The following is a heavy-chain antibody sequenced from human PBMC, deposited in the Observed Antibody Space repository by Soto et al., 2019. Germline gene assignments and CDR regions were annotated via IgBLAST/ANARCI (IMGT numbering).Heavy chain of an antibody. Sequence: SETLSLTCAVYGGSFSGYYWSWIRQPPGKGLEWIGEINHSGSTNYNPSLKSRVTISVDTSKNQFSLKLSSVTAADTAVYYCARRPHSSSWYYRYNWFDPWGQGNLVTVSS. CDR1: GGSFSGYY. D-gene: IGHD6-13*01. CDR2: INHSGST. CDR3: ARRPHSSSWYYRYNWFDP. J-gene: IGHJ5*02. V-gene: IGHV4-34*01.